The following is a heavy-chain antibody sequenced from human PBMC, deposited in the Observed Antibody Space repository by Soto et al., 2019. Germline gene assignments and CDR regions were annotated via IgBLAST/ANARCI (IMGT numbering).Heavy chain of an antibody. CDR1: GYTFTSYG. Sequence: ASVKVSCKASGYTFTSYGISWVRQALGQGLEWMGWISAYNGNTNYAQKLQGRVTMTTDTSTSTAYMELSSLRSEDTAVYYCARRILDFQVYGMDVWGQGTTVTVS. D-gene: IGHD2-15*01. J-gene: IGHJ6*02. CDR2: ISAYNGNT. CDR3: ARRILDFQVYGMDV. V-gene: IGHV1-18*01.